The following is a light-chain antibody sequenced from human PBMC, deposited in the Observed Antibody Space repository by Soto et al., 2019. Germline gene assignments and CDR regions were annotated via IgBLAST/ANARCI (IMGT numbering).Light chain of an antibody. J-gene: IGLJ1*01. Sequence: QSVLTQPPSASGSPGQSVTISCTGTSSDVGGYNYVSWYQQHPGKAPKLMIYEVSKRPSGVPDRFSGSKSGNTASLTVSGLQAEDEADYYCSSYAGSNNLVVFRTGTEVTVL. CDR1: SSDVGGYNY. CDR3: SSYAGSNNLVV. V-gene: IGLV2-8*01. CDR2: EVS.